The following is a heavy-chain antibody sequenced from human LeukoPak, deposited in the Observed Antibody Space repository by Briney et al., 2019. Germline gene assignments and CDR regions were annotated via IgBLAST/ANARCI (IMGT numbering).Heavy chain of an antibody. D-gene: IGHD3-10*01. Sequence: GGSLRLSCAASGFTFSSYWMSWVRQAPGKGLEWVANIKEDGSEKYYVDSVKGRFTISRDNAKKSLYLQMNSLSAEDTAVYYCARDLTVRGVIDWGQGTLVTVSS. CDR3: ARDLTVRGVID. V-gene: IGHV3-7*01. J-gene: IGHJ4*02. CDR1: GFTFSSYW. CDR2: IKEDGSEK.